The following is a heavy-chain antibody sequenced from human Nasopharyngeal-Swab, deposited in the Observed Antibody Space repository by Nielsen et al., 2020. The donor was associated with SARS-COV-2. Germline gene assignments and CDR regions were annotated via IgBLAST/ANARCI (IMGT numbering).Heavy chain of an antibody. V-gene: IGHV4-34*01. Sequence: SETLSFTCAVYGGSFSGYYWSWIRQPPGKGLGWIGEIHHSGSTDYNPSLKSRVTISVDTSKNQFSLKLSSVTAADTAVFYCARGPVRYDFWSGYYCGFDYWGQGTLVTVSS. CDR2: IHHSGST. J-gene: IGHJ4*02. CDR1: GGSFSGYY. CDR3: ARGPVRYDFWSGYYCGFDY. D-gene: IGHD3-3*01.